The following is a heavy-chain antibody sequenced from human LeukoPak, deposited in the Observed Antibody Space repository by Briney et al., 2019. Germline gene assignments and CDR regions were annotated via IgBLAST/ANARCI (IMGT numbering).Heavy chain of an antibody. CDR2: ISSSGSTM. CDR1: EFTFSTYS. CDR3: ARDGGVEYYDSSNYYDY. Sequence: PGGSLRLSCAASEFTFSTYSMNWVRQAPGKGLEWVSYISSSGSTMYYADSVKGRFTIFRDNAKNSLYLQMNSLRAEDTAVYYCARDGGVEYYDSSNYYDYWGQGTLVTVSS. V-gene: IGHV3-48*04. J-gene: IGHJ4*02. D-gene: IGHD3-22*01.